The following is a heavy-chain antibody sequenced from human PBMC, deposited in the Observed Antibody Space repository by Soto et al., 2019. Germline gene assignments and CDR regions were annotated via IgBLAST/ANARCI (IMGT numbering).Heavy chain of an antibody. CDR2: ISYDGSNK. V-gene: IGHV3-30-3*01. Sequence: GGSLRLSCAASGFTFSSYAMHWVRQAPGKGLEWVAVISYDGSNKYYADSVKGRFTISRDNSKNTLYLQMNSLRAEDTAVYYWARAPTVTHAFDYWGQGTLVTVSS. J-gene: IGHJ4*02. D-gene: IGHD4-17*01. CDR1: GFTFSSYA. CDR3: ARAPTVTHAFDY.